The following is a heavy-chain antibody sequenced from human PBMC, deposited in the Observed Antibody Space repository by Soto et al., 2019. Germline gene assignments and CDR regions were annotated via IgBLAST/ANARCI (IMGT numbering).Heavy chain of an antibody. CDR1: GFTFSSYA. CDR2: ISGSGDSI. D-gene: IGHD6-19*01. J-gene: IGHJ4*02. V-gene: IGHV3-23*01. CDR3: AKTPAVAGTGDY. Sequence: EAHLLESGGGLVQPGGSLRLSCAASGFTFSSYAMRWVRQAPGKGLEWVSGISGSGDSIYYADSVKGRFTVSRDNSKNTLFLQMNSLRVDDTAVYYCAKTPAVAGTGDYWGQGALVTVSS.